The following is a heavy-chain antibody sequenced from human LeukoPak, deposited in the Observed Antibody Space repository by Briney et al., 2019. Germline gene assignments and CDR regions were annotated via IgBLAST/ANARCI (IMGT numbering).Heavy chain of an antibody. CDR3: AGRGSTSGSSPLDY. CDR1: GFTFNNYA. Sequence: PGRSLRLSCAASGFTFNNYAMGWVRQAPGKGLEWVSTLSGNSAGAYYAGSVKGRFSISRDNFRNSLFLQMNGLRAEDTAVYYCAGRGSTSGSSPLDYWGQGNLVTVSS. V-gene: IGHV3-23*01. D-gene: IGHD2-2*01. CDR2: LSGNSAGA. J-gene: IGHJ4*02.